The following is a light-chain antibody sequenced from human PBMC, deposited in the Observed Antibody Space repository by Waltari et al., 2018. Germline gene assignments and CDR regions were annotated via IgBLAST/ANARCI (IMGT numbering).Light chain of an antibody. V-gene: IGKV1-39*01. Sequence: IQMNQSPSSLSTSVGDKVTITCRASQSFISYLNWYQQKPCKAPKLLIYAASSLQSGVPSRFSGSQSGTDFTLTIDSLQPEDFATYYCQQSYSTPRTFGQGTKVDIK. CDR1: QSFISY. CDR2: AAS. J-gene: IGKJ1*01. CDR3: QQSYSTPRT.